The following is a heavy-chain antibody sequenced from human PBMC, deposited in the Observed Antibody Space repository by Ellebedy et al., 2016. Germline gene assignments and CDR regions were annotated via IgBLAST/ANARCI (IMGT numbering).Heavy chain of an antibody. V-gene: IGHV3-7*01. CDR1: GFTFSSYW. J-gene: IGHJ6*03. Sequence: GESLKISCAASGFTFSSYWMSWVRQAPGKGLEWVANIKQDGSEKYYVDSVKGRFTSSRDNAKNSLYLQMNSLRSEDTAVYYCARDVRKSYYYYYYMDVWGKGTTVTVSS. CDR3: ARDVRKSYYYYYYMDV. CDR2: IKQDGSEK.